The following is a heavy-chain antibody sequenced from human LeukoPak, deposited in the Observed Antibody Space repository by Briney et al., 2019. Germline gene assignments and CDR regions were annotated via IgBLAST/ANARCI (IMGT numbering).Heavy chain of an antibody. CDR2: ITGSSSTI. CDR1: GFTFSDYT. V-gene: IGHV3-48*01. Sequence: GGSLRLSCAASGFTFSDYTMNWVRQAAGKGLEWVSYITGSSSTINYADSVKGRFTISRDKAKNSLYLQMNSLRAEDTAVYYCARTGLGMYSFDSWGQGTLVTVSS. CDR3: ARTGLGMYSFDS. J-gene: IGHJ4*02. D-gene: IGHD3/OR15-3a*01.